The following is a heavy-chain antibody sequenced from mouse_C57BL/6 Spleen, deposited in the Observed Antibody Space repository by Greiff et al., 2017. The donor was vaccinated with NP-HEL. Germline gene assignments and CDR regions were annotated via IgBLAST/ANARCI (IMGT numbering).Heavy chain of an antibody. CDR3: ARGGLYGKDFDY. CDR1: GYTFTSYW. D-gene: IGHD2-1*01. J-gene: IGHJ2*01. V-gene: IGHV1-55*01. Sequence: QVQLQQPGAELVKPGASVKMSCKASGYTFTSYWITWVKQRPGQGLEWIGDIYPGSGSTNYNEKFKSKATLTVDTSSSTAYMQLSSLTSEDSAVYYCARGGLYGKDFDYWGQGTTLTVSS. CDR2: IYPGSGST.